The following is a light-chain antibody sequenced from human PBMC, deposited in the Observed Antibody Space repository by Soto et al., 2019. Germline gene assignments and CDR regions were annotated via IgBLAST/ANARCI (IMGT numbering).Light chain of an antibody. CDR3: HQYNNYST. J-gene: IGKJ1*01. Sequence: DIQMTQSPSTLSASVGDRVTITCRASQTISSWLAWYQQKPGKAPKLLVYKASNLESGVPSRFSGSGSGTEFTLTIASLQPDDFATYYCHQYNNYSTVGQGTKVKIK. CDR1: QTISSW. CDR2: KAS. V-gene: IGKV1-5*03.